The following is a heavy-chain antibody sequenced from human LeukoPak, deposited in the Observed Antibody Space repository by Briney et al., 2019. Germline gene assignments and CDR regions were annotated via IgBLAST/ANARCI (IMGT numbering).Heavy chain of an antibody. D-gene: IGHD6-13*01. CDR2: ISDSGGS. J-gene: IGHJ4*02. V-gene: IGHV4-61*01. CDR1: GGSVSSGISY. Sequence: SETLSLTCSVSGGSVSSGISYWSWIRQHPGEGLEWIAYISDSGGSDYNPSLRGRVTISLDTSKNPFSLRLTSVTAADTAVYYCARVLAAGTGRDYWGQGTLVTVSS. CDR3: ARVLAAGTGRDY.